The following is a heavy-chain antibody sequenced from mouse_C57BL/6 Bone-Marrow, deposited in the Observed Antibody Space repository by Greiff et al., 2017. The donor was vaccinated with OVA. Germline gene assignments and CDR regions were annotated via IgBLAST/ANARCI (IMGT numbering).Heavy chain of an antibody. D-gene: IGHD1-1*01. CDR2: INPSTGGT. Sequence: VQLKESGPELVKPGASVKISCKASGFSFTGYYMNWVKQSPEKSLEWIGEINPSTGGTTYNQKFKDKATLTVDKSSSTAYMQLKSLTSEDSADYYSARTDTRVVATNAKEDWGKGTTVTV. CDR1: GFSFTGYY. V-gene: IGHV1-42*01. J-gene: IGHJ4*01. CDR3: ARTDTRVVATNAKED.